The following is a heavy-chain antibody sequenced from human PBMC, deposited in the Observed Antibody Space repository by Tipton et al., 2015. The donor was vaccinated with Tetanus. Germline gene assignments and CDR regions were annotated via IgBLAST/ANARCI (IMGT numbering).Heavy chain of an antibody. D-gene: IGHD2-15*01. J-gene: IGHJ3*02. CDR2: ISAYYGNT. V-gene: IGHV1-18*01. CDR3: ATNVVDYKNYQASSCFDI. Sequence: QLVQSGAEVKKPGASVKVSCKASGHTFTTYGISWVRQAPGQGLEWMGWISAYYGNTNYARKFQGRVAMTTDTSTGTVYIELRSLTSDDTAVYYCATNVVDYKNYQASSCFDIWGQGTKVTVSS. CDR1: GHTFTTYG.